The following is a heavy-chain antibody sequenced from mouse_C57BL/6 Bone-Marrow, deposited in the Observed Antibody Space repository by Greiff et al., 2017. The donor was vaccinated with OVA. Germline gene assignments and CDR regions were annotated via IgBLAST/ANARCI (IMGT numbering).Heavy chain of an antibody. Sequence: QVQLQQSGAELAKPGASVKLSCKASGYTFTSYWMHWVKQRPGQGLEWIGYINPSSGYTKYNQKFKDKATLTADKSSSTAYMQLSSLTYEDSAVYYCARERYDYDWYFDVWGTGTTVTVSS. J-gene: IGHJ1*03. CDR3: ARERYDYDWYFDV. D-gene: IGHD2-4*01. CDR1: GYTFTSYW. V-gene: IGHV1-7*01. CDR2: INPSSGYT.